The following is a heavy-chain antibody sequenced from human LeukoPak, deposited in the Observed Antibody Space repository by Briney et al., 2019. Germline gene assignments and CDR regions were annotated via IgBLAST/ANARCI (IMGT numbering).Heavy chain of an antibody. Sequence: SETLSLTCSVSGGSISGSYWNWIRQPPGKGLEWIGYVSYSGSTNYNPSLKSRVTISVDTSKNQFSLKLSSVTAADTAVYYCARDPVEQPDWFFDLWGRGTLVTVSS. D-gene: IGHD1/OR15-1a*01. J-gene: IGHJ2*01. V-gene: IGHV4-59*01. CDR1: GGSISGSY. CDR3: ARDPVEQPDWFFDL. CDR2: VSYSGST.